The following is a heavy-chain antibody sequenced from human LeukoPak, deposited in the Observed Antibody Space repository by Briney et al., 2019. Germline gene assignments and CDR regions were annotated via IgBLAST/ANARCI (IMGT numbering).Heavy chain of an antibody. CDR2: ISGSGGST. J-gene: IGHJ4*02. V-gene: IGHV3-23*01. CDR1: GFTFSSYA. Sequence: PGGSLRLSCAASGFTFSSYAMSWVRQAPGEGLEWVSAISGSGGSTYYADSVKGRFTISRDNSKNTLYLQMNSLRAEDTAVYYCAKVSSDKQLWYLDYWGQGTLVTVSS. D-gene: IGHD5-18*01. CDR3: AKVSSDKQLWYLDY.